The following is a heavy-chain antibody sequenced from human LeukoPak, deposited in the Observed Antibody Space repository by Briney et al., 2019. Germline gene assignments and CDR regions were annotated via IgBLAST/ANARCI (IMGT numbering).Heavy chain of an antibody. CDR1: GFTFSSYE. CDR3: VRVFTAGYD. D-gene: IGHD6-13*01. Sequence: GGSLRLSCAASGFTFSSYEMNWVRQTPGKGLVWVSRINSDGSSTIYADSVKGRFTISRDNAKNTLFLQMSSLRAEDTAIYYCVRVFTAGYDWGQGTLVTVSS. V-gene: IGHV3-74*01. J-gene: IGHJ4*02. CDR2: INSDGSST.